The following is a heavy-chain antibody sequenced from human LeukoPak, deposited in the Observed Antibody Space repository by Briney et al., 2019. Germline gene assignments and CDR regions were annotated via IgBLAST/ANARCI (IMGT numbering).Heavy chain of an antibody. CDR2: IYYSGST. V-gene: IGHV4-59*01. CDR3: ARDRGPYDSSGYLGY. Sequence: SETLSLTCTVSGGSISSYYWSWIRQPPGRGLKWIGYIYYSGSTNYNPSLKSRVTISVDTSKNQFSLKLSSVTAADTAVYYCARDRGPYDSSGYLGYWGQGTLVTVSS. J-gene: IGHJ4*02. CDR1: GGSISSYY. D-gene: IGHD3-22*01.